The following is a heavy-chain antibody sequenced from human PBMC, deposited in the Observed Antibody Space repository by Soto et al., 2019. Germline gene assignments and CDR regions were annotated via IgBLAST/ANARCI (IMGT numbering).Heavy chain of an antibody. CDR2: IYYSGST. CDR3: AGSRTDILTGYYSWFDP. D-gene: IGHD3-9*01. V-gene: IGHV4-59*08. J-gene: IGHJ5*02. CDR1: GGSISSYY. Sequence: PSETLSLTCTVSGGSISSYYWSWIRQPPGKGLEWIGYIYYSGSTNYNPSLKSRVTISVDTSKNHFSLKLSSVTAADTAVYYCAGSRTDILTGYYSWFDPWGQGTLVTVSS.